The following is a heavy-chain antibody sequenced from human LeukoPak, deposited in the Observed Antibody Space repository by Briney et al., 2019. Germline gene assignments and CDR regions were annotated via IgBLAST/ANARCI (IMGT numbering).Heavy chain of an antibody. Sequence: PSETLSLTCTVSGDSISTYYWSWIRQPPGKGLEWIGYMYYSGSTNYNPSLKSRVTISLDAPKNQFSLRLNSVTAADTAVYYCARGVAGYGPYDYWGQGTLVTVSS. V-gene: IGHV4-59*01. CDR2: MYYSGST. D-gene: IGHD5-12*01. J-gene: IGHJ4*02. CDR3: ARGVAGYGPYDY. CDR1: GDSISTYY.